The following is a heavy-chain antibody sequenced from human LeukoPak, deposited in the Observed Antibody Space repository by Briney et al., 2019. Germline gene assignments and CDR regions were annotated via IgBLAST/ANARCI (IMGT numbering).Heavy chain of an antibody. CDR1: GYTVTELS. J-gene: IGHJ3*02. V-gene: IGHV1-24*01. Sequence: ASVKVSCKVSGYTVTELSIHWVRQAPGKGLEWMGGFDPEDGERIYAQKFQGRVTMTEDTSTDSVHMELSSLRSDDTAMYFCATDDRLRLGEFDAFDIWGQGTMVTV. D-gene: IGHD3-16*01. CDR3: ATDDRLRLGEFDAFDI. CDR2: FDPEDGER.